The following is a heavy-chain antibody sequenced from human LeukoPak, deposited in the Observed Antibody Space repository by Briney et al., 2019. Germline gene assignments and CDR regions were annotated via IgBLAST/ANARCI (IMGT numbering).Heavy chain of an antibody. CDR1: VGSISNHY. D-gene: IGHD1-26*01. V-gene: IGHV4-59*11. J-gene: IGHJ4*02. CDR2: IYFSGIT. CDR3: AKLGVGAQRMDY. Sequence: PSETLSLTCTVSVGSISNHYWSSVRQPPGKELVWIGYIYFSGITKYNPSLKSRGTISVDTSKTQFSLKLSSVTAADTAVYSCAKLGVGAQRMDYWGQGALVTVSS.